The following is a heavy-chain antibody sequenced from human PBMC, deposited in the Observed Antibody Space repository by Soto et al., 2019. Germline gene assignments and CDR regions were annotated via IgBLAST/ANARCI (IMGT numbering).Heavy chain of an antibody. V-gene: IGHV3-30-3*01. CDR3: ARDRPLYCSSTSCYGESFDY. CDR1: GFTFRSNA. CDR2: ISYDGNKI. Sequence: GSLRLSCGASGFTFRSNAMHWVRQAPGKGLEWVALISYDGNKIYYADSVKGRFTISRDNSKNILYLQMNSLRVDDTAVYYCARDRPLYCSSTSCYGESFDYWGQGALVTVSS. J-gene: IGHJ4*02. D-gene: IGHD2-2*01.